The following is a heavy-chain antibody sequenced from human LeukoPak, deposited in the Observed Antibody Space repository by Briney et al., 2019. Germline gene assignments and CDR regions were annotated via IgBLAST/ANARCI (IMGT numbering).Heavy chain of an antibody. CDR3: ARRHHNWDY. CDR1: GDSMTGYC. V-gene: IGHV4-59*08. D-gene: IGHD5-24*01. Sequence: SETLSLTCTVSGDSMTGYCWSWIRQPPGKGLEWIAYIYYSGSTNYNPSLKSRVTISLDTSKNQFSLRLSSVTAADTAVYYCARRHHNWDYWGQGTLVTVSS. J-gene: IGHJ4*02. CDR2: IYYSGST.